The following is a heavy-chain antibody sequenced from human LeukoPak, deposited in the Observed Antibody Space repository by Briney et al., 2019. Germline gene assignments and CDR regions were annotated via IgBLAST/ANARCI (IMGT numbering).Heavy chain of an antibody. Sequence: PGGSLRLSCAASGFKFSDYYMSWIRQAPGKGLEWVSYISNRGKTIYYADSVKGRFTISRDNAKNSLYLQMNSLRAEDTAMYYCARENWGSLPYGGQGILLTVSS. CDR2: ISNRGKTI. D-gene: IGHD3-16*01. CDR3: ARENWGSLPY. V-gene: IGHV3-11*01. CDR1: GFKFSDYY. J-gene: IGHJ4*02.